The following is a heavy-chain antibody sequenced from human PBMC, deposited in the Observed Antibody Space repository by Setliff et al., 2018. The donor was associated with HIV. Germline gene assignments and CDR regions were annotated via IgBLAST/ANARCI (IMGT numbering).Heavy chain of an antibody. CDR3: TGPRGDEAFDI. J-gene: IGHJ3*02. Sequence: ASVKVSCKASGSTSSTHAIYWVRQAPGQGLEWMGQTISILDITSYAQKLQGRVSITADESTSTFYMELSDLTSADTAVYYCTGPRGDEAFDIWGQGTKVTVSS. CDR2: TISILDIT. CDR1: GSTSSTHA. V-gene: IGHV1-69*10. D-gene: IGHD3-10*01.